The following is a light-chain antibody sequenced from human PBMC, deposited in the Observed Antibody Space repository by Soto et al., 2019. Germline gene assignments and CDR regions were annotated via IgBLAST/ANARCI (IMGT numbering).Light chain of an antibody. Sequence: QSALTQPASVSGSPGQSITISCTGTSSDIGGYKHVSWYQQHPGKAPKLMIYEVSNRPSGVSNRFSGSKSGNTASLTISGLQAEEEADYYCSSYTTSSTRVFGTGTKVTVL. CDR2: EVS. V-gene: IGLV2-14*01. CDR3: SSYTTSSTRV. CDR1: SSDIGGYKH. J-gene: IGLJ1*01.